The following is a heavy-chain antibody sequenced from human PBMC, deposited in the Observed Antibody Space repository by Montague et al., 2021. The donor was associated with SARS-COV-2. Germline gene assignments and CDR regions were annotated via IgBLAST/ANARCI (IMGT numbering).Heavy chain of an antibody. Sequence: SETLSLTCTVSGGSISSYYWSWIRQPPGKGLEWIGYIYYSGSSNYNPSLKSRVTISIDTSKNQFSLNLNSVTAADAAVYYCASPGGYCSGGSCYYDYWGQGTLVTVSS. CDR3: ASPGGYCSGGSCYYDY. CDR1: GGSISSYY. J-gene: IGHJ4*02. CDR2: IYYSGSS. D-gene: IGHD2-15*01. V-gene: IGHV4-59*01.